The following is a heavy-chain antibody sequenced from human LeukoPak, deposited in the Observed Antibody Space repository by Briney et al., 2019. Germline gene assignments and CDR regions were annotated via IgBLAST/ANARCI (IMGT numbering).Heavy chain of an antibody. D-gene: IGHD2-2*01. CDR2: INPNNGGT. CDR3: ARELGFCSSTSCPLYHY. J-gene: IGHJ4*02. V-gene: IGHV1-2*02. CDR1: GYKFTDYY. Sequence: ASVKVSCKASGYKFTDYYVHWVRQAPGQGLEWVGWINPNNGGTNYAQKFYGRVTMTRVTSITTAYMELNSLTSDDTAAYYCARELGFCSSTSCPLYHYWGQGTLVIVSS.